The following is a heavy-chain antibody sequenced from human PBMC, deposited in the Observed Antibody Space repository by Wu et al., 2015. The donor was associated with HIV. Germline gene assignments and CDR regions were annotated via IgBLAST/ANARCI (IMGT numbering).Heavy chain of an antibody. Sequence: QVQLQESGPGLVKPSETLSLTCAVSGYSISSGYYWSWIRQPPGKGLEWIGEINHSGSTNYNPSLESRVTISVDTSKNQFSLKLSSVTAADTAVYYCARLRIAAAGPFDYWGQGTLVTVSS. J-gene: IGHJ4*02. CDR3: ARLRIAAAGPFDY. CDR2: INHSGST. V-gene: IGHV4-38-2*01. D-gene: IGHD6-13*01. CDR1: GYSISSGYY.